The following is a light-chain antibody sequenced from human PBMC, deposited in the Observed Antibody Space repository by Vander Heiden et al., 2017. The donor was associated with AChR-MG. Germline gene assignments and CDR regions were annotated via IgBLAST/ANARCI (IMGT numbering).Light chain of an antibody. Sequence: QSVLTQPPSASGTPGQRVTIPCSGSSSNIGSNTVNWYQQLPGTAPKLLIYSNKQRPSGVPDRFSGSKSGTSASLASSGLQSEDEADYYCAAWDDSLNGHWVFGGGTKLTVL. J-gene: IGLJ3*02. CDR3: AAWDDSLNGHWV. CDR1: SSNIGSNT. CDR2: SNK. V-gene: IGLV1-44*01.